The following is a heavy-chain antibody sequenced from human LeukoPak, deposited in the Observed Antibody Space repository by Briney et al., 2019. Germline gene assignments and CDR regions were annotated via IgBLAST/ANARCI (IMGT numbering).Heavy chain of an antibody. J-gene: IGHJ3*02. D-gene: IGHD5-18*01. V-gene: IGHV4-59*01. CDR3: ARGGRGSWIQLWLPGAFDI. CDR1: GGSISSYY. CDR2: IYYSGST. Sequence: SETLSLTCTVSGGSISSYYWSWIRQPPGKGLEWIGYIYYSGSTNYNSSLKSRVTISVDTSKNQFSLKLSSVTAADTAVYYCARGGRGSWIQLWLPGAFDIWGQGTMVTVSS.